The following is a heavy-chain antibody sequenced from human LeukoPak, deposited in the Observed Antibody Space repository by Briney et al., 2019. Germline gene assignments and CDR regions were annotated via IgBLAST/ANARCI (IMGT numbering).Heavy chain of an antibody. D-gene: IGHD6-13*01. CDR2: IYYSGST. CDR3: ARDSREGASYGSSWYYFDY. CDR1: GGSISSYY. J-gene: IGHJ4*02. Sequence: SETLCLTCTVSGGSISSYYWSWIRQPPGKGLEGIGYIYYSGSTNYNPSLKSRVTISVDTSKNQFSLKLSSVTAADTAVYYCARDSREGASYGSSWYYFDYWGQGTLVTVSS. V-gene: IGHV4-59*01.